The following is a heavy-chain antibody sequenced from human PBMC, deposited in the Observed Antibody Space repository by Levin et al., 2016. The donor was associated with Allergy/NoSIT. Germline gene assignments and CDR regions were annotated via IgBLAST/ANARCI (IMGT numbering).Heavy chain of an antibody. V-gene: IGHV3-30-3*01. CDR2: ISSDGNNK. Sequence: GGSLRLSCAASGLILSQYAMHWVRQAPGKGLEWVAVISSDGNNKNNADSVRGRFSISRDNSKNSLYLQMNGLRVDDTAVYYCARGEFVAGTRGYYYGVDVWGHGTTVTVSS. CDR3: ARGEFVAGTRGYYYGVDV. J-gene: IGHJ6*02. D-gene: IGHD6-19*01. CDR1: GLILSQYA.